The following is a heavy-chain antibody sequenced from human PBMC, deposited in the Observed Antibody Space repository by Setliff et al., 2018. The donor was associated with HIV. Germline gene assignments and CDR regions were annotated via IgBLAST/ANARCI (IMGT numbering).Heavy chain of an antibody. V-gene: IGHV4-39*01. J-gene: IGHJ4*02. D-gene: IGHD1-26*01. CDR2: IFYSGST. CDR3: ARGRGSY. CDR1: GGSISNSSSY. Sequence: TLSLTCTVSGGSISNSSSYWGWIRQPPGKRLEWIGSIFYSGSTYYNSSLKSRVTISVDTSKNQFSLKLSSVTAADTAVYYCARGRGSYWGQGTLVTVSS.